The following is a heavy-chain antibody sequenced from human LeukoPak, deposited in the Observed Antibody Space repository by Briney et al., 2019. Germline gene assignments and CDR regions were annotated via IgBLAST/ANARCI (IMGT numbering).Heavy chain of an antibody. CDR2: ISSSSSYI. D-gene: IGHD2-2*01. CDR1: GFTFSSYS. J-gene: IGHJ4*02. Sequence: GGSLRLSCAASGFTFSSYSMNWVRQAPGKGLEWVSSISSSSSYIYYADSVKGRFTISRDNAKNSLYLQMNSLRAEDTAAYYCARYRPRRNIVVVPFDYWGQGTLVTVSS. V-gene: IGHV3-21*01. CDR3: ARYRPRRNIVVVPFDY.